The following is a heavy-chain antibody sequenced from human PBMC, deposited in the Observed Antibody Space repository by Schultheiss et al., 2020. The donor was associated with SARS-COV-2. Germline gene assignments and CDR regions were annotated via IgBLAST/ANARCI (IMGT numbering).Heavy chain of an antibody. CDR2: IYYSGST. D-gene: IGHD5-24*01. CDR1: GGSISSGGYY. Sequence: SETLSLTCTVSGGSISSGGYYWSWIRQHPGKGLEWIGYIYYSGSTNYNPSLRGRVTISIHTSKTQFSLKLSSVTAADTAVYYCARRVFGYTRYYGMDVWGQGTTVTVSS. J-gene: IGHJ6*02. V-gene: IGHV4-61*08. CDR3: ARRVFGYTRYYGMDV.